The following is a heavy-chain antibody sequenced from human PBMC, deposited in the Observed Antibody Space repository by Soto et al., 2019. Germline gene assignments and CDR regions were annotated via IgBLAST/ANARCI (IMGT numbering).Heavy chain of an antibody. V-gene: IGHV1-18*04. CDR1: GYTFTSYG. D-gene: IGHD3-22*01. Sequence: QVQLVQSGAEVKKPGASVKVSCKASGYTFTSYGISWVRQAPGQGLEWMGWISAYNGNTNYAQKLQGRVTMTTDTSTSTAYMELRSLRSDDTAVYYCARAPVWAYYYDSSGYYTLDYWGQGTLVTVSS. CDR3: ARAPVWAYYYDSSGYYTLDY. J-gene: IGHJ4*02. CDR2: ISAYNGNT.